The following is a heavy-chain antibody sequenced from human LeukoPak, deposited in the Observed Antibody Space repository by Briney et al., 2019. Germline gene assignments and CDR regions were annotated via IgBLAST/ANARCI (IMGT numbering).Heavy chain of an antibody. Sequence: SETLSLTCTVSGGSISSSSSYWGWIRQPPGKGLEWIVSIYYSGSTYYNPSLKSRATISVETSKNQFSLKLSSVTAADTAVYYCARAGTMVRGVTILPQNWYFDLWGRGTLVTVSS. J-gene: IGHJ2*01. CDR1: GGSISSSSSY. CDR3: ARAGTMVRGVTILPQNWYFDL. V-gene: IGHV4-39*07. D-gene: IGHD3-10*01. CDR2: IYYSGST.